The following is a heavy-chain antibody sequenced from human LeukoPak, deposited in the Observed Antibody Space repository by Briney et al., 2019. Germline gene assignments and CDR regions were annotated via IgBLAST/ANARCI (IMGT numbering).Heavy chain of an antibody. Sequence: SQTLSLTCSVSGGSISSGTYYWSWIRQPAGKGLEWIGRIYPSGSTDYNPSLTSRVTISLDTSKNQFSLKLSSVTAADTAVYYCARVSFYDFWSGYHNWFDPWGQGTLVTVSS. V-gene: IGHV4-61*02. J-gene: IGHJ5*02. CDR2: IYPSGST. CDR1: GGSISSGTYY. CDR3: ARVSFYDFWSGYHNWFDP. D-gene: IGHD3-3*01.